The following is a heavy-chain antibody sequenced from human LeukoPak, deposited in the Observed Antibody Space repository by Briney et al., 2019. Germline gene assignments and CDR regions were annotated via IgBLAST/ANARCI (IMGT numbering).Heavy chain of an antibody. V-gene: IGHV1-69*13. Sequence: SVKVSCKASGGTFSSYAISWVRQAPGQGLEWMGGIIPIFGTANYAQKFQGRVTITADESTSTAYMELSSLRSEDTAVYYCALLLRYFDWLAFSYWGQGTLVTVSS. J-gene: IGHJ4*02. CDR2: IIPIFGTA. CDR3: ALLLRYFDWLAFSY. D-gene: IGHD3-9*01. CDR1: GGTFSSYA.